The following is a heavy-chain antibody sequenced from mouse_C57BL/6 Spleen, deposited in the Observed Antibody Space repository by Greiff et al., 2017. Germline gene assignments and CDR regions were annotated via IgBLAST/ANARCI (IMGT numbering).Heavy chain of an antibody. CDR3: ARGGPTYYDYDGFAY. D-gene: IGHD2-4*01. V-gene: IGHV1-81*01. J-gene: IGHJ3*01. CDR1: GYTFTSYG. Sequence: QVQLQQSGAELARPGASVKLSCKASGYTFTSYGISWVKQRTGQGLEWIGEIYPRSGNTYYNEKFKGKATLTADKSSSTAYMELRSLTSEDSAVYFCARGGPTYYDYDGFAYWGQGTLVTVSA. CDR2: IYPRSGNT.